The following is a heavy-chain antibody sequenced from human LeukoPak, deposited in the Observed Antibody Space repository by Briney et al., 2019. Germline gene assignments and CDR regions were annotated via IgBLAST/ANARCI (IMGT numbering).Heavy chain of an antibody. D-gene: IGHD3-22*01. J-gene: IGHJ2*01. Sequence: PSETLSLTCAVYGGSFSGYYWSWLRQPPGKGLEWIGYIYYSGSTNYNPSLKSRVTISVDTSKNQFSLKLSSVTAADTAVYYCARDRDYYDSSGYFNWYFDLWGRGTLVTVSS. V-gene: IGHV4-59*01. CDR2: IYYSGST. CDR3: ARDRDYYDSSGYFNWYFDL. CDR1: GGSFSGYY.